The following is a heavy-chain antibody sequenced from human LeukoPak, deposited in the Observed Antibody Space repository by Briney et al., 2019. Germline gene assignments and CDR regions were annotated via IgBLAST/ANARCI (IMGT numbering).Heavy chain of an antibody. Sequence: SETLSLTCTVSGGSISSSSYYWGWIRQPPGKGLEWIGSIYYSGSTYYNPSLKGRVTISVDRSKNQFSLKLSSVTAADTAVYYCARGYGSGHSMRNAFDIWGQGTMVTVSS. CDR3: ARGYGSGHSMRNAFDI. D-gene: IGHD3-10*01. J-gene: IGHJ3*02. V-gene: IGHV4-39*07. CDR2: IYYSGST. CDR1: GGSISSSSYY.